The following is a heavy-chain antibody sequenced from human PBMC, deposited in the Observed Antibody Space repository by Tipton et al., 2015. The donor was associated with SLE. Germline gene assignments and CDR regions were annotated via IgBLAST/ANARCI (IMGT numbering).Heavy chain of an antibody. Sequence: QSGPEVKKPGASVKVSCKASGYTFAGYYIHWVRQAPGQGLEWMGWINPNSGDTNYVENFQGRVTMTRGTSISTAYMHLSSLRSDDTAMYYCARDRRYYDSSGSPASWGQGTLVTVSS. V-gene: IGHV1-2*02. CDR2: INPNSGDT. CDR1: GYTFAGYY. J-gene: IGHJ5*02. D-gene: IGHD3-22*01. CDR3: ARDRRYYDSSGSPAS.